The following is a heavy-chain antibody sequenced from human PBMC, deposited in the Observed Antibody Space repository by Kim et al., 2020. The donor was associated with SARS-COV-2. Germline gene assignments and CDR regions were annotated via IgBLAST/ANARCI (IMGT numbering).Heavy chain of an antibody. Sequence: ASVKVSCKASGYTFTSYGISWVRQAPGQGLEWMGWISAYNGNTNYAQKLQGRVTMTTDTSTSTAYMELRSLRSDDTAVYYCARGEYNWNAYAWGYWGQGTLVTVSS. J-gene: IGHJ4*02. CDR1: GYTFTSYG. CDR2: ISAYNGNT. V-gene: IGHV1-18*01. D-gene: IGHD1-1*01. CDR3: ARGEYNWNAYAWGY.